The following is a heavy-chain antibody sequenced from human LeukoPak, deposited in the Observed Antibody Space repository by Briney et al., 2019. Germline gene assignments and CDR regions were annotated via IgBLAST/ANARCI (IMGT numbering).Heavy chain of an antibody. V-gene: IGHV3-48*02. CDR1: GFTFSSYS. CDR2: VTASGTAM. CDR3: ASSGSYRFDY. D-gene: IGHD1-26*01. Sequence: GGSLRLSCAASGFTFSSYSMNWVRQAPGKELEWVSHVTASGTAMFYADSVKGRFTISRDNAKNSLYLQMNSLRDEDTAVYYCASSGSYRFDYWGQGTLVTVSS. J-gene: IGHJ4*02.